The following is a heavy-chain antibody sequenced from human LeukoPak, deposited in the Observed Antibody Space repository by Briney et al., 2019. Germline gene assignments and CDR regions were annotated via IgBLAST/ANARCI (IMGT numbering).Heavy chain of an antibody. CDR3: ARGIYHSSGYYYFYFDY. Sequence: QPGGSLRLSCAASGFTVSSNYMSWVRQAPGKGLEWVSVIYSGGSTYYADSVKGRFTISRDNSKNTLYLQMNSLRAEDTAVYYCARGIYHSSGYYYFYFDYWGQGTLVTVSS. D-gene: IGHD3-22*01. V-gene: IGHV3-53*01. CDR2: IYSGGST. J-gene: IGHJ4*02. CDR1: GFTVSSNY.